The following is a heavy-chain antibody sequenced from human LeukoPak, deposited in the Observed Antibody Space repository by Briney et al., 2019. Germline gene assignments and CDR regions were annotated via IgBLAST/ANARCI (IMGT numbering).Heavy chain of an antibody. Sequence: SETLSLTCTVSGGSISSYYWSWIRRPPGKGLEWIGYIYYSGSTNYNPSLKSRVTISVDTSKNQFSLKLSSVTAADTAVYYCARDSRYSSGWYGFDPWGQGTLVTVSS. J-gene: IGHJ5*02. CDR3: ARDSRYSSGWYGFDP. CDR2: IYYSGST. CDR1: GGSISSYY. D-gene: IGHD6-19*01. V-gene: IGHV4-59*01.